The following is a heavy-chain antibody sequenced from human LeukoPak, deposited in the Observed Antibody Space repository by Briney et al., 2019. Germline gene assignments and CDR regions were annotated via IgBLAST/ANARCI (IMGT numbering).Heavy chain of an antibody. CDR1: GYSFSNYW. J-gene: IGHJ3*02. CDR3: ARHVGLLLDHDAFDI. CDR2: IYPGDSDT. D-gene: IGHD2-21*02. Sequence: GESLKISCKGSGYSFSNYWIGWVRQMPGKGLEWMGIIYPGDSDTRYSPSFQGQVTISADKSISTAYLQWSSLKASDTAMYYCARHVGLLLDHDAFDIWGQGTMVIVSS. V-gene: IGHV5-51*01.